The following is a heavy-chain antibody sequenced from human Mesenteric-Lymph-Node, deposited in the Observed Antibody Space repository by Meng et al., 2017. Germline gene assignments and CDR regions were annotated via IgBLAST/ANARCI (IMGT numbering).Heavy chain of an antibody. CDR2: INSDGSST. CDR1: GFTFSSYW. CDR3: ARDTGGSLYFDY. V-gene: IGHV3-74*01. Sequence: GESLKISCAASGFTFSSYWMHWVRQAPGKGLVWVSRINSDGSSTSYADSVKGRFTISRDNAKNTLYLQMNSLRAEDTAVYYCARDTGGSLYFDYWGQGTLVTVSS. D-gene: IGHD1-26*01. J-gene: IGHJ4*02.